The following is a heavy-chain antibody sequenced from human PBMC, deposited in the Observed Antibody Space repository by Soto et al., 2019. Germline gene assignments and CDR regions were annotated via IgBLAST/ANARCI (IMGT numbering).Heavy chain of an antibody. CDR2: IRSKANSYAT. J-gene: IGHJ6*02. Sequence: GGSLRLSCAASGFTFSGSAMHWVRQASGKGLEWVGRIRSKANSYATAYAASVKGRFTISGDDSKNTAYLQMNSLKTEDTAVYYCTRHVTDFYGMDVWGQGTRVTVSS. D-gene: IGHD3-3*01. V-gene: IGHV3-73*01. CDR3: TRHVTDFYGMDV. CDR1: GFTFSGSA.